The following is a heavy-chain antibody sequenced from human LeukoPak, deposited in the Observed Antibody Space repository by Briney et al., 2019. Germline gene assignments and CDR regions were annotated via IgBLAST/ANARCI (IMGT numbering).Heavy chain of an antibody. CDR1: GGSISSSNW. V-gene: IGHV4-4*02. CDR3: ARIMGRGYCISTSCRGDWFDP. Sequence: ASETLSLTCAVCGGSISSSNWWSWVRQPPGKGLEWIGEIYHSGSTNYNPSLKSRVTISVDKSKNQFSLKLSSVTAADTAVYFCARIMGRGYCISTSCRGDWFDPWGQGTLVTVSS. J-gene: IGHJ5*02. CDR2: IYHSGST. D-gene: IGHD2-2*01.